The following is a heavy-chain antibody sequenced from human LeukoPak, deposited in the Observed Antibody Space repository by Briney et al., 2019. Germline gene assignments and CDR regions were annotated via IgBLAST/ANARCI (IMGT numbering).Heavy chain of an antibody. CDR1: GITFDYCT. Sequence: SVTVSCEASGITFDYCTISWVRQAPGQGLEWMGRIIPIFGTADYAQKFQGRVTMTTDESTNTAYMELSSLRSEDTAVYYCAREPVPRSSGLQYWGQGTLVTVSS. CDR3: AREPVPRSSGLQY. J-gene: IGHJ4*02. V-gene: IGHV1-69*05. CDR2: IIPIFGTA. D-gene: IGHD3-22*01.